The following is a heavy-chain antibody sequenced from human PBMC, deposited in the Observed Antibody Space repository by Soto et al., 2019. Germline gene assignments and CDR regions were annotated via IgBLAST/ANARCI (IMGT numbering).Heavy chain of an antibody. J-gene: IGHJ4*02. D-gene: IGHD1-26*01. CDR3: ARGSLGPDY. V-gene: IGHV4-4*07. Sequence: PSGTPSPTCPFSSGSLSNFYWGWIRQHAGKGMEWIGRIFPTGNTDYNPSLRSRVTMSVDTSKNQFSLKLNSVTAADTAVYYCARGSLGPDYWGPGTLVTVSS. CDR2: IFPTGNT. CDR1: SGSLSNFY.